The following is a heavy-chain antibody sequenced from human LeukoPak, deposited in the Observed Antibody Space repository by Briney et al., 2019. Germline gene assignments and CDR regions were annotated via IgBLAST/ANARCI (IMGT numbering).Heavy chain of an antibody. CDR3: ARELYYYGSGSNEFDY. CDR1: GYTFTSYD. V-gene: IGHV1-8*01. J-gene: IGHJ4*02. CDR2: MNPNNGNT. Sequence: ASVKVSCKASGYTFTSYDINWVRQATGQGLEWMGWMNPNNGNTGYAQKFQGRVTMTRNTSISTAYMELSSLRSEDTAVYYCARELYYYGSGSNEFDYWGQGTLVTVSS. D-gene: IGHD3-10*01.